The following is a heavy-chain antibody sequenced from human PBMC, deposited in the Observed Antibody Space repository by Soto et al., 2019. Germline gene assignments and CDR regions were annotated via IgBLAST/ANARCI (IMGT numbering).Heavy chain of an antibody. CDR1: GYTFTGYY. CDR2: INPNSGGT. CDR3: ARAPSLLWFGDPIVKGMDV. Sequence: ASVKVSCKASGYTFTGYYMHWGRQAPGQGLDWMGWINPNSGGTNYAQKFQGWVTMTRDTSISTAYMELSRLRSDDTAVYYCARAPSLLWFGDPIVKGMDVWGQGTTVTVSS. J-gene: IGHJ6*02. D-gene: IGHD3-10*01. V-gene: IGHV1-2*04.